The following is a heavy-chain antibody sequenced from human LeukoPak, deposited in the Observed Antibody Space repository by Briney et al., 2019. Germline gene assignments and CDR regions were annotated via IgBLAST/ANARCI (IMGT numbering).Heavy chain of an antibody. CDR3: ARVQQLVPYYYYGMDV. Sequence: ASVKVSCKASGYTFTSYGISWVRQAPGQGLEWMGWISAYNGNTNYAQKLQGRVTMTRNTSISTACMELSSLRSEDTAVYYCARVQQLVPYYYYGMDVWGQGTTVTVSS. V-gene: IGHV1-18*01. D-gene: IGHD6-13*01. J-gene: IGHJ6*02. CDR1: GYTFTSYG. CDR2: ISAYNGNT.